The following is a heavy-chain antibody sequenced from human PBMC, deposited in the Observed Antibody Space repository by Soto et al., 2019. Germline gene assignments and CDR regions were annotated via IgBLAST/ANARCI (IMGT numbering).Heavy chain of an antibody. D-gene: IGHD3-10*01. J-gene: IGHJ6*02. CDR1: GFTLTSYT. CDR3: VRERGLSSFYGMDV. V-gene: IGHV3-21*02. CDR2: ITSSSSHI. Sequence: EVQLVASGGGLVKPGGSLRLSCAASGFTLTSYTMNWVRQASGKGLEWVSSITSSSSHIYYADSVKGRFTISRDNAGNSLYLQMNSLRAEDSAVYYCVRERGLSSFYGMDVWGQGTTVTVSS.